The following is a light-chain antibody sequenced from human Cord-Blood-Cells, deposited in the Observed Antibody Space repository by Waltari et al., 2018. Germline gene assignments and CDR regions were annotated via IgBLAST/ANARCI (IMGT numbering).Light chain of an antibody. CDR3: QQYNSYSGT. CDR2: KAS. Sequence: DIQMTQSPSTLSASVGDRFTITCRASQSISSWLAWYQQKPGKAPKLLIYKASSLESGAPSRFSGSGSGTEFTLTISSLQPDDFATYYCQQYNSYSGTFGQGTKVEIK. J-gene: IGKJ1*01. V-gene: IGKV1-5*03. CDR1: QSISSW.